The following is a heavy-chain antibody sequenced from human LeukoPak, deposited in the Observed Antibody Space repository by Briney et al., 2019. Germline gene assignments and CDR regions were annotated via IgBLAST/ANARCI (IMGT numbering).Heavy chain of an antibody. Sequence: PGGSLRLSCVVSGFTFSSYGMSWVRQAPGKGLEWVSTITSSADKTFYADSVKGRFTISRDISKNTLYLQMSSLRAEDTAVYYCAKDGGRWAFDHWGQGTMVTVSS. CDR2: ITSSADKT. J-gene: IGHJ3*01. CDR3: AKDGGRWAFDH. D-gene: IGHD3-10*01. V-gene: IGHV3-23*01. CDR1: GFTFSSYG.